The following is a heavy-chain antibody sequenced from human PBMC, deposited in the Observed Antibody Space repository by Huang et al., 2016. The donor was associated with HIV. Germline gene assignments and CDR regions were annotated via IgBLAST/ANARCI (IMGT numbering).Heavy chain of an antibody. Sequence: QVQLVESGGGAVQPGGSLRVSCAASGFTFSTCNMHWVRQYQGKGLEWVAFIRYDGSDESYADSVRGRFTISRDNSINTLYLQMNTLTAEDTAVYFCAKDHDWSFDYWGQGTLVTVSS. CDR3: AKDHDWSFDY. D-gene: IGHD3-9*01. J-gene: IGHJ4*02. V-gene: IGHV3-30*02. CDR2: IRYDGSDE. CDR1: GFTFSTCN.